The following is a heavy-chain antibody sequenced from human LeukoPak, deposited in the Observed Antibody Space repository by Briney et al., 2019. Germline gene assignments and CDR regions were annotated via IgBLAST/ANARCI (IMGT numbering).Heavy chain of an antibody. CDR2: INHSGST. CDR1: GGSFSGYY. CDR3: ARGAYDYGDFDAFDI. Sequence: PSETLSLTCAVYGGSFSGYYWSWIRQPPGKGLEWIGEINHSGSTNYNPSLKSRVTISVDTSKNQFSLKVSSVTAAETAVYYCARGAYDYGDFDAFDIWGQGTMVTVSS. D-gene: IGHD4-17*01. V-gene: IGHV4-34*01. J-gene: IGHJ3*02.